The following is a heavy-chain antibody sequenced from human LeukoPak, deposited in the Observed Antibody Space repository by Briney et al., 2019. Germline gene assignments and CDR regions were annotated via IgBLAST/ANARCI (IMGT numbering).Heavy chain of an antibody. J-gene: IGHJ3*02. D-gene: IGHD2-21*02. CDR2: TYYRSKWYN. CDR1: GDSVSSNSAA. CDR3: ASLPTASDAFDI. V-gene: IGHV6-1*01. Sequence: SQTLSLTCAISGDSVSSNSAAWNWIRQSPSRGLEWLGRTYYRSKWYNDYAVSVKSRITINPDTSKNQFSLQLYSVTPEDTAVYYCASLPTASDAFDIWGQGTMVTVSS.